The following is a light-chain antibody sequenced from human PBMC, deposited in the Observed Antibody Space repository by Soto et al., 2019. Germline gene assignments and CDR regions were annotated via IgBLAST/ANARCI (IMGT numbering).Light chain of an antibody. J-gene: IGKJ1*01. Sequence: AIQMTQSPSSLSASVGDRVTITCRASQGIRNDLDWFQQKPGKAPKLLIYAASNLQSGVPARFSGSGSGTDFTLTISSLQPDDFATYYCQHYKMYSPWTFGQGTKVDI. CDR3: QHYKMYSPWT. CDR2: AAS. V-gene: IGKV1-6*01. CDR1: QGIRND.